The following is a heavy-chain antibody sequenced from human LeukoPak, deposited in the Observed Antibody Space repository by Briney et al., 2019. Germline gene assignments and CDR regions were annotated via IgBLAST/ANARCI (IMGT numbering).Heavy chain of an antibody. CDR3: AKDIGATPSYYFDY. CDR2: ISGSGGST. V-gene: IGHV3-23*01. Sequence: GGSLRLSCAASGFSFSTYGMSWVRQAPGKGLEWVSAISGSGGSTNYADSVKGRFTISRDNSKNTLYLQMNSLRAEDTAVYYCAKDIGATPSYYFDYWGQGTLVTVSS. CDR1: GFSFSTYG. D-gene: IGHD1-26*01. J-gene: IGHJ4*02.